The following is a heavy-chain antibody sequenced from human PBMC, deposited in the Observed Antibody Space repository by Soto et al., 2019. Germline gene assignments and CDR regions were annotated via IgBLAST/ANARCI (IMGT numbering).Heavy chain of an antibody. V-gene: IGHV3-30*18. J-gene: IGHJ4*02. CDR3: AKVGMEGGSYYYFDY. CDR1: GFTFSSYG. D-gene: IGHD1-26*01. Sequence: GGSLRLSCAASGFTFSSYGMHWVRQAPGKGLEWVAVISYDGSNKYYADSVKGRFTISRDNSKNTLYLQMNSLRAEDPAVYYCAKVGMEGGSYYYFDYWGQGTLVTVSS. CDR2: ISYDGSNK.